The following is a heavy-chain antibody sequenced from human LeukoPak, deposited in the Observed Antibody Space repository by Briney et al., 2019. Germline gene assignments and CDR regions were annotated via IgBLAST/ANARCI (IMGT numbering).Heavy chain of an antibody. CDR1: GFTFSSFA. D-gene: IGHD6-13*01. J-gene: IGHJ4*02. Sequence: PGGSLRLSCAASGFTFSSFAMHWVRQAPGKGLEWVTVISYGGSNKYYADSVKGRFTISRDDSKNTLYLQMNSLRVEDTAVYYCARVFWSYSSSWYDLDYWDQGTLVTVSS. CDR2: ISYGGSNK. V-gene: IGHV3-30-3*01. CDR3: ARVFWSYSSSWYDLDY.